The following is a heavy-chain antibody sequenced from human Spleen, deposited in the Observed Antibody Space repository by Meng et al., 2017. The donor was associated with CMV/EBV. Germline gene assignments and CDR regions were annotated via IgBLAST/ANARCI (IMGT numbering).Heavy chain of an antibody. V-gene: IGHV3-21*01. J-gene: IGHJ4*02. CDR1: GFTFSSYS. D-gene: IGHD2-2*01. CDR2: ISGSSNYI. Sequence: GGSLRLSCAVSGFTFSSYSMNWVRQAPGKGLEWLSSISGSSNYIYYADSVNGRFTISRDNANNSLYLQMNSLRADDTSVYYCARTHVEGYCISITCYLGDWGQGTLVTVSS. CDR3: ARTHVEGYCISITCYLGD.